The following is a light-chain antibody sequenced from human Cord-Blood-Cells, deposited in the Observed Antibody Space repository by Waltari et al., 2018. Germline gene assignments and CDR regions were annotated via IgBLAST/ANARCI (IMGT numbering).Light chain of an antibody. Sequence: DIQMTQSPSSLSASVGDRVTITCQASQDISNYLNWYQQKPGKAPKLLIYDASNLETGVPSRFSGSGSGTDVTFTISSLQPEDIATYYCQQYDNLPIFGGGTKVEIK. J-gene: IGKJ4*01. CDR1: QDISNY. V-gene: IGKV1-33*01. CDR2: DAS. CDR3: QQYDNLPI.